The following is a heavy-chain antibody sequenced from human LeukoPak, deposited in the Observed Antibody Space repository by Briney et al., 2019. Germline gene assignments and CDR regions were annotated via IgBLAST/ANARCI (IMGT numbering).Heavy chain of an antibody. Sequence: GGSLRLSCTASGFTFGDYAMSWVRQAPGKGLEWVGFIRSKAYGGTTEYAASVKGRFTISRDDSKSIAYLQMNSLKTEDTAVYYCTRDRVVPAAKAFDIWGQGTMVTVSS. D-gene: IGHD2-2*01. CDR1: GFTFGDYA. CDR2: IRSKAYGGTT. V-gene: IGHV3-49*04. J-gene: IGHJ3*02. CDR3: TRDRVVPAAKAFDI.